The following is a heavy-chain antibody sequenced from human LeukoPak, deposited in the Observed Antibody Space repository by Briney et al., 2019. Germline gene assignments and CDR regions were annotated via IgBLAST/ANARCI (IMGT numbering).Heavy chain of an antibody. D-gene: IGHD4-23*01. J-gene: IGHJ6*04. CDR1: GFTFSSYE. V-gene: IGHV3-48*03. CDR3: ARVGYGGLHLATDV. Sequence: GGSLRLSCAASGFTFSSYEMNWVRQAPGKGLEWVSYISSSGSTIYYADSVKGRFTISRDNAKNSLYLQMNSLRAKDTAVYYCARVGYGGLHLATDVWGKGTTVTISS. CDR2: ISSSGSTI.